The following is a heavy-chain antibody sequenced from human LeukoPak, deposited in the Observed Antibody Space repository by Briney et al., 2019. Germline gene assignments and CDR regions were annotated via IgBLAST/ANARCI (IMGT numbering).Heavy chain of an antibody. CDR2: IYLGDSDT. J-gene: IGHJ4*02. Sequence: GESLKISCKGSGYSFSSYWIAWVRQMPGKGLEWMGIIYLGDSDTRYSPSFQGQVTISADKSISTAYLQWSSHKASDTSTYYRSGSGGSGWDEGFDYWGPGTLVTVSS. D-gene: IGHD6-19*01. CDR3: SGSGGSGWDEGFDY. CDR1: GYSFSSYW. V-gene: IGHV5-51*01.